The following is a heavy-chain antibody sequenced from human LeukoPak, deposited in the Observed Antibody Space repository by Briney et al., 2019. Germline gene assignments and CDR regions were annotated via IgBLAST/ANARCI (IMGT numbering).Heavy chain of an antibody. CDR2: ISWNSGSI. Sequence: GGSLRLSCAGSGFIFNNYAMHWVRQPPGKGLEWVSGISWNSGSIDYADSVKGRFTISRDNAKNSLYLQMNSLRGEDTALYYCAKSPDGYNPIDYWGQGTLVTVSS. CDR1: GFIFNNYA. CDR3: AKSPDGYNPIDY. J-gene: IGHJ4*02. V-gene: IGHV3-9*01. D-gene: IGHD5-24*01.